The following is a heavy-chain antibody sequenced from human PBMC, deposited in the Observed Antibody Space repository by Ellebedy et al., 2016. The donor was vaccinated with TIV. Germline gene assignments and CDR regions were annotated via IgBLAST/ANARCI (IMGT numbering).Heavy chain of an antibody. CDR1: GFTFSSYA. D-gene: IGHD2-8*01. CDR2: ISGSGGST. Sequence: GESLKISCAASGFTFSSYAMSWVRQAPGKGLEWVSAISGSGGSTYYADSVKGRFTISRDNSKNTLYLQMNSLRAEDTAVYYCASLMGGIDYWGQGTLVTVSS. CDR3: ASLMGGIDY. J-gene: IGHJ4*02. V-gene: IGHV3-23*01.